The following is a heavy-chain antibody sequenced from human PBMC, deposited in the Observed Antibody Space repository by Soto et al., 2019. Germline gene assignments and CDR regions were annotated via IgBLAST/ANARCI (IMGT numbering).Heavy chain of an antibody. D-gene: IGHD1-7*01. CDR1: GFTFDDYA. J-gene: IGHJ6*03. CDR3: AKDTGLELLYYMDV. Sequence: EVQLVESGGGLVQPGRSLRLSCAASGFTFDDYAMHWVRQAPGKGLEWVSGISWNSGSIGYADSVKGRFTISRDNAKNSLYLQMNSLRAEDTALYYCAKDTGLELLYYMDVWGKGTTVTVSS. V-gene: IGHV3-9*01. CDR2: ISWNSGSI.